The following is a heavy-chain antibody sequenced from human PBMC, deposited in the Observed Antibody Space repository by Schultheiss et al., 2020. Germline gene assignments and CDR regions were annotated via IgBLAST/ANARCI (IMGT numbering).Heavy chain of an antibody. Sequence: GGSLRLSCAASGFTVSSNYMSWVRQAPGKGLEWVSVIYSGGSTYYADSVKGRFTISRDNSKNTLYLQMNSLRAEDTAVYYCARQGVPTALYAVGSWFDPWGQGTLVTVSS. CDR2: IYSGGST. CDR3: ARQGVPTALYAVGSWFDP. V-gene: IGHV3-66*04. D-gene: IGHD2-2*01. CDR1: GFTVSSNY. J-gene: IGHJ5*02.